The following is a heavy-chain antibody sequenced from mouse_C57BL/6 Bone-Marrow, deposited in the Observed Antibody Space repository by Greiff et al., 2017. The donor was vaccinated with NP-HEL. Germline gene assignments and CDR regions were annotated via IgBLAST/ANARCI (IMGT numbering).Heavy chain of an antibody. Sequence: VQLQQSGPELVKPGASVKMSCKASGYTFTDYNMHWVKQSHGKSLEWIGYINPNNGGTSYNQKFKGKATLTVNKSSSTACMELRSLTSEDSAVYYCARPPYYGSSHYYAMDYWGQGTSVTVSS. V-gene: IGHV1-22*01. D-gene: IGHD1-1*01. CDR2: INPNNGGT. CDR3: ARPPYYGSSHYYAMDY. CDR1: GYTFTDYN. J-gene: IGHJ4*01.